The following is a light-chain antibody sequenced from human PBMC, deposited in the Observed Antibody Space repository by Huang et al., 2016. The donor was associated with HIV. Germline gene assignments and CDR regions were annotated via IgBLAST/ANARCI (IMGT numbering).Light chain of an antibody. CDR2: GAS. V-gene: IGKV3-15*01. J-gene: IGKJ2*01. Sequence: EIVMTQSPAILSVSPGERVTLSCRANQNVSSNLAWYQQKPGQAPRLLIFGASTRATRSPARCSGSGSGTEFTLTVSSLHSEDVAVYYCQQYNNWPPGYTFGQGTNLEIK. CDR1: QNVSSN. CDR3: QQYNNWPPGYT.